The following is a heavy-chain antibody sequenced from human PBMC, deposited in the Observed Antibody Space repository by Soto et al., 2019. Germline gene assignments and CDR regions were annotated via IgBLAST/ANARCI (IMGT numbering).Heavy chain of an antibody. CDR2: IYYSGST. V-gene: IGHV4-30-4*01. CDR1: GGSICSGDYY. Sequence: PSETLSLTCTVSGGSICSGDYYWSWIRQPPGKGLEWIGYIYYSGSTYYNPSLKSRVTISVDTSKNQFSLKLSSVTAADTAVYYCARAPPLKYTYGLRGAFDIWGQGTMVTVSS. CDR3: ARAPPLKYTYGLRGAFDI. J-gene: IGHJ3*02. D-gene: IGHD5-18*01.